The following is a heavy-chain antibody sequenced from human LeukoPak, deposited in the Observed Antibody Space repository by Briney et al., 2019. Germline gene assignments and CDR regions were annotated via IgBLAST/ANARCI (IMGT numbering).Heavy chain of an antibody. D-gene: IGHD4-17*01. CDR2: IFHSGLT. Sequence: SETLSLTCTVSGGSIGPHYWTWIRQTPGKGLEWIGYIFHSGLTNYNSALRSRVTLSVDTARNQLSLKLTSVTAADTAVYYCTREVSTVTFDYWGQGTLVTVSS. J-gene: IGHJ4*02. CDR1: GGSIGPHY. CDR3: TREVSTVTFDY. V-gene: IGHV4-59*11.